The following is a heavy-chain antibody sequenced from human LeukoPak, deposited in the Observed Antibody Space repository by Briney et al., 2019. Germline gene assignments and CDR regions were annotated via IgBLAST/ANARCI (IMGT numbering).Heavy chain of an antibody. J-gene: IGHJ6*02. Sequence: SETLSLTCTVSGGSISNYYWSWIRQPAGKELEWIGRVYTSGTTNYKSSLKSRVTMSVDTSKNQFSLKLSSVTAADTAVYYCASTGLGYYGMDVWGQGTTVTVSS. V-gene: IGHV4-4*07. CDR3: ASTGLGYYGMDV. CDR2: VYTSGTT. CDR1: GGSISNYY. D-gene: IGHD2-8*02.